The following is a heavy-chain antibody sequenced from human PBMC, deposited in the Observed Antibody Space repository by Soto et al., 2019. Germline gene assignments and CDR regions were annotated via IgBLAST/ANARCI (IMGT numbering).Heavy chain of an antibody. J-gene: IGHJ5*02. CDR2: IYYSGST. V-gene: IGHV4-59*01. Sequence: QVQLQESGPGLVKPSETLSLTCTVSGGSISSYYWSWIRQPPGKGLEWIRYIYYSGSTNYNPSLKSRVTTSVDTSKNQFSLKLSSVTAADTAVYYCARGWRQLVPTWFDPWGQGTLVTVSS. CDR3: ARGWRQLVPTWFDP. D-gene: IGHD6-6*01. CDR1: GGSISSYY.